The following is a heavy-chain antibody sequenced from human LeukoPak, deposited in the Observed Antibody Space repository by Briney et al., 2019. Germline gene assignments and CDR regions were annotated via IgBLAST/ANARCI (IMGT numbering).Heavy chain of an antibody. CDR2: INPSGGSI. J-gene: IGHJ3*01. CDR3: ARGRHYYESSDYYYEGDAFDV. V-gene: IGHV1-46*01. Sequence: ASVKVSCKASGDTFSSYYMHGVRQAPGQGLEWMGIINPSGGSITYAQMFQGRVTMTGDMSTSTVYMELSSLRSEDTSVYYCARGRHYYESSDYYYEGDAFDVWGQGTMVTVSS. D-gene: IGHD3-22*01. CDR1: GDTFSSYY.